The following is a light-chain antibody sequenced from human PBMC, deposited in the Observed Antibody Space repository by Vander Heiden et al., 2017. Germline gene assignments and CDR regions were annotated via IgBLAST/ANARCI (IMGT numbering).Light chain of an antibody. J-gene: IGLJ2*01. Sequence: SYELTQPLPVSVALGQTARITCGGNNIGSKNVHWYQQKPGQAPVLVIYRDSNRPSGIPERVYASNSATTVTMTISSAQAGDDSYEYCQVWNSKTEVFGGGTKLTVL. CDR1: NIGSKN. CDR2: RDS. V-gene: IGLV3-9*01. CDR3: QVWNSKTEV.